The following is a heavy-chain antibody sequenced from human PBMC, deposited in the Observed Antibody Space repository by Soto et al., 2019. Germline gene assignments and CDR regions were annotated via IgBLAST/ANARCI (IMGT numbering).Heavy chain of an antibody. CDR1: GFTFIRYS. D-gene: IGHD2-2*01. J-gene: IGHJ6*03. CDR2: ISSNGGTT. CDR3: ARVERDTVLVPPRGYYMDV. Sequence: GGSLRLSCAASGFTFIRYSMHWVRQTPGKGLEYVSAISSNGGTTYYANSVKGRFTISRDNSKNTLYLQMGSLRADDMAVYYCARVERDTVLVPPRGYYMDVWGKGTTVTVSS. V-gene: IGHV3-64*01.